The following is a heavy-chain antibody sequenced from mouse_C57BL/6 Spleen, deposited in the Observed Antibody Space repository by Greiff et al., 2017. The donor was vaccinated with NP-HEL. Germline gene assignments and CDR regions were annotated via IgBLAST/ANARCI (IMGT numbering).Heavy chain of an antibody. CDR3: ARERAGTSYFDY. D-gene: IGHD3-3*01. V-gene: IGHV1-61*01. Sequence: VKLQQPGAELVRPGSSVKLSCKASGYTFTSYWMDWVKQRPGQGLEWIGNIYPSDSETHYNQKFKDKATLTVDKSSSTAYMQLSSLTSEDSAVYYCARERAGTSYFDYWGQGTTLTVSS. J-gene: IGHJ2*01. CDR1: GYTFTSYW. CDR2: IYPSDSET.